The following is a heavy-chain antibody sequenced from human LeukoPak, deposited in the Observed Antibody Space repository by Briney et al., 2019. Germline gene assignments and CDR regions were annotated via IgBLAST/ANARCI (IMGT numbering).Heavy chain of an antibody. J-gene: IGHJ4*02. Sequence: GESLKIPCKVSGYSFTSYWIGWVRHMPGKGLEWMGIIYPGDSDTRYSPSFQGQVTISADKSISTAYLQWSSLKASDTAMYYCARGPIYCSGGSCQKGFDYWGQGSLVTVSS. CDR2: IYPGDSDT. CDR1: GYSFTSYW. CDR3: ARGPIYCSGGSCQKGFDY. D-gene: IGHD2-15*01. V-gene: IGHV5-51*01.